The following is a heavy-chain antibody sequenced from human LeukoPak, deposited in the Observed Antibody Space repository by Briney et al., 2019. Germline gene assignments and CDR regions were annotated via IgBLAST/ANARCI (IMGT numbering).Heavy chain of an antibody. V-gene: IGHV4-59*01. Sequence: SETLSLTCTVSGGSISSYYWSWIRQPPGKGLEWIGYIYYSGSTNYNPSLKSRVTISVDTSKNQFSLKLSSVTAADTAVYYCARLWFGELSRRNWFDPWGQGTLVTVSS. D-gene: IGHD3-10*01. CDR2: IYYSGST. J-gene: IGHJ5*02. CDR1: GGSISSYY. CDR3: ARLWFGELSRRNWFDP.